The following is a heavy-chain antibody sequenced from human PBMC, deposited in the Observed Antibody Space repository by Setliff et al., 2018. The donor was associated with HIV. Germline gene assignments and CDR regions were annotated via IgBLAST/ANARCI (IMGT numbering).Heavy chain of an antibody. CDR2: IYYSGST. V-gene: IGHV4-59*12. J-gene: IGHJ5*02. Sequence: SETLSLTCTVSGGSISSYYWSWIRQPPGKGLEWIGYIYYSGSTNYNPSVKSRVSISLDTSKNQFYLRLRSVTAADTAVYYCARELLYFGEGAYDPWGQGTLVTVS. CDR1: GGSISSYY. CDR3: ARELLYFGEGAYDP. D-gene: IGHD3-10*01.